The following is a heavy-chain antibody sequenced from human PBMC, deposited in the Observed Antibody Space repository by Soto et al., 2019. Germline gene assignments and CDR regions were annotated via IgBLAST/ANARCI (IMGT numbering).Heavy chain of an antibody. J-gene: IGHJ6*02. V-gene: IGHV1-69*13. CDR3: ARDTPIAARPYYYYGMDV. CDR2: IIPIFGTA. Sequence: ASVKVSCKASGGTFSSYAISWVRQAPGQGLEWMGGIIPIFGTANYAQKFQGRVTITADESTSTAYMELSSLRSEDTAVYYCARDTPIAARPYYYYGMDVWGQGTTVTVSS. CDR1: GGTFSSYA. D-gene: IGHD6-6*01.